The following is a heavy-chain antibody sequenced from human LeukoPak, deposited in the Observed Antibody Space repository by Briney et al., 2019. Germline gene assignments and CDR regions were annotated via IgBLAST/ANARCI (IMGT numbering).Heavy chain of an antibody. Sequence: PSETLSLTCAVYGGSFSGYYWSWIRQPPGKGLEWIGEIYHSGSTNYNPSLKSRVTISVDKSKNQFSLKLSSVTAADTAVYYCARSGYSSSWYSSWFDPWGQGTLVTVSS. CDR3: ARSGYSSSWYSSWFDP. D-gene: IGHD6-13*01. CDR2: IYHSGST. V-gene: IGHV4-34*01. CDR1: GGSFSGYY. J-gene: IGHJ5*02.